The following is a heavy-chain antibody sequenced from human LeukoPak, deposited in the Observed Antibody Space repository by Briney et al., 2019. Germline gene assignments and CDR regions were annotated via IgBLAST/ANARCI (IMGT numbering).Heavy chain of an antibody. CDR1: GFTFSSYE. V-gene: IGHV3-48*03. CDR2: ISSSGSTI. J-gene: IGHJ3*02. Sequence: GGSLRLSCAASGFTFSSYEMNWVRQAPGKGLEWVSYISSSGSTIYYADSVKGRFTISRDNAKNSLYLQMNSLRAEDTAVYYCAKSNGYGLVDIWGQGTMVTVSS. CDR3: AKSNGYGLVDI. D-gene: IGHD3-10*01.